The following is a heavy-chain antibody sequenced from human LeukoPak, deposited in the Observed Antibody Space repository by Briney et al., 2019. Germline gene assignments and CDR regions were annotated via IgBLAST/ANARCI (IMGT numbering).Heavy chain of an antibody. CDR3: ARDRWELRFGAIDI. CDR1: GFTFSSYS. Sequence: GGSLRLSCAASGFTFSSYSMNWVRQAPGKGLEWVSSISSSSSYIYYADSVKGRFTISRDNAKNSLYLQMNSLRAEDTAVYYCARDRWELRFGAIDIWGQGTMVTVSS. J-gene: IGHJ3*02. CDR2: ISSSSSYI. D-gene: IGHD1-26*01. V-gene: IGHV3-21*01.